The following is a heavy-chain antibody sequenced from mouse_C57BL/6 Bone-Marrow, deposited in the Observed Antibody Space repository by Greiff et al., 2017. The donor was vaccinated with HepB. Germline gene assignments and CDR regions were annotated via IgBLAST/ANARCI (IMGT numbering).Heavy chain of an antibody. D-gene: IGHD2-2*01. CDR1: GYTFTSYW. Sequence: QVQLQQPGAELVRPGSSVKLSCKASGYTFTSYWMHWVKQRPIQGLEWIGNIDPSDSETHYNQKFKDKATFTVDKASSTAYMQLSSLTSKDSAVFYCARGYDPAWFAYGGQGTLVTVSA. CDR3: ARGYDPAWFAY. J-gene: IGHJ3*01. CDR2: IDPSDSET. V-gene: IGHV1-52*01.